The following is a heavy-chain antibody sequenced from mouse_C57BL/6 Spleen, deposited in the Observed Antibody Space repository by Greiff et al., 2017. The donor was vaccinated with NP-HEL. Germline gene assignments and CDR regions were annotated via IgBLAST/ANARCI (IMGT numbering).Heavy chain of an antibody. J-gene: IGHJ2*01. CDR1: GYTFTDYN. V-gene: IGHV1-18*01. CDR2: INPNNGGT. CDR3: ARSTTVVTDYFDY. D-gene: IGHD1-1*01. Sequence: VQLQQSGPELVKPGASVKIPCKASGYTFTDYNMDWVKQSHGKSLEWIGDINPNNGGTIYNQKFKGKATLTVDKSSSTAYMELRSLTSEDTAVYYWARSTTVVTDYFDYWGQGTTLTVSS.